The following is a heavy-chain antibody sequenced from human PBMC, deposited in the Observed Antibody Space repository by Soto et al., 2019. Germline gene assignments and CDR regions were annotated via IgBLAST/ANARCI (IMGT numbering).Heavy chain of an antibody. V-gene: IGHV3-30-3*01. CDR1: GFTFSSYA. Sequence: QVQLVESGGGVVQPGRSLRLSCAASGFTFSSYARHWVRQAPGKGLEWVAVISYDGINKYYADSVQGRFTISRDISKNTLYLQMSSLRTEDTAVYYCSRPLYSGSYSDYYFDYWGQGTLVTVSS. CDR3: SRPLYSGSYSDYYFDY. CDR2: ISYDGINK. D-gene: IGHD1-26*01. J-gene: IGHJ4*02.